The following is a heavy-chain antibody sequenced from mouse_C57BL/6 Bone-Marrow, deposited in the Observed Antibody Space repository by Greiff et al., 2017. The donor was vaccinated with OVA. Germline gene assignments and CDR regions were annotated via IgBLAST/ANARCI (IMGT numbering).Heavy chain of an antibody. V-gene: IGHV1-80*01. D-gene: IGHD2-4*01. CDR3: ANIYYDYDGFAY. J-gene: IGHJ3*01. CDR2: IYPGDGDT. Sequence: GQREEAGAELGKPGASVKISCKASGYAFSSYWMNWVKQRPGKGLEWIGQIYPGDGDTNYNGKFKGKATLTADKSSSTAYMQLSSLTSEDSAVYFCANIYYDYDGFAYWGQGTLVTVSA. CDR1: GYAFSSYW.